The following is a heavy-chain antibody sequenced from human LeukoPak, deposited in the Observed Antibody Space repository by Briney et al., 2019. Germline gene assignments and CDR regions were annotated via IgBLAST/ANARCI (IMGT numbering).Heavy chain of an antibody. CDR3: ARVLGSGSYPFKRYYFDY. J-gene: IGHJ4*02. CDR1: GYTFTSYY. V-gene: IGHV1-2*02. Sequence: HWASVKVSCKASGYTFTSYYMHWVRQAPGQGLEWMGWINPNSGGTNYAQKFQGRVTMTRDTSISTAYMELSRLRSDDTAVYYCARVLGSGSYPFKRYYFDYWGQGTLVTVSS. D-gene: IGHD1-26*01. CDR2: INPNSGGT.